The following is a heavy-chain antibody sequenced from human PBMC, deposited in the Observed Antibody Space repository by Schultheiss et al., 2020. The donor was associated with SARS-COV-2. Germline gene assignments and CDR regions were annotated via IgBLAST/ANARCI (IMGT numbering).Heavy chain of an antibody. V-gene: IGHV4-39*07. D-gene: IGHD3-10*01. CDR2: IYYSGST. CDR3: ARDIRHGSGSYYLQKYYYGMDV. Sequence: SETLSLTCTVSGGSISSSSYYWGWIRQPPGKGLEWIGSIYYSGSTYYNPSLKSRVTISVDTSKNQFSLKLSSVTAADTAVYYCARDIRHGSGSYYLQKYYYGMDVWGQGTTVTVSS. J-gene: IGHJ6*02. CDR1: GGSISSSSYY.